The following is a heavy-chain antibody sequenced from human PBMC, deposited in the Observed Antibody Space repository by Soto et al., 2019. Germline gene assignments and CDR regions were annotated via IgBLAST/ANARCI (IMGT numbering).Heavy chain of an antibody. V-gene: IGHV1-69*02. Sequence: SVKVSCKASGGTFSSYTISWVRQAPGQGLEWMGRIIPILGIANYAQKFQGRVTITADKSTSTAYMELSSLRSEDTAVYYCARTFSDCSSTSCHDYWGQGALVPVAS. CDR3: ARTFSDCSSTSCHDY. CDR2: IIPILGIA. D-gene: IGHD2-2*01. CDR1: GGTFSSYT. J-gene: IGHJ4*02.